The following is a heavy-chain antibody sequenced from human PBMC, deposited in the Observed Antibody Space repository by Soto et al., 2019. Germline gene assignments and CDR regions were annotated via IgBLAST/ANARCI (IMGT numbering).Heavy chain of an antibody. J-gene: IGHJ3*02. V-gene: IGHV4-59*08. Sequence: PSETLSLTCTVSVGSTSSYYWSWIRQPPGKGLEWIGYIYYSGSTNYNPSLKSRVTISVDTSKNQFSLKLSSVTAADTAVYYCAKYDILTGYYNDAFDIWGQGTMVTVS. D-gene: IGHD3-9*01. CDR1: VGSTSSYY. CDR3: AKYDILTGYYNDAFDI. CDR2: IYYSGST.